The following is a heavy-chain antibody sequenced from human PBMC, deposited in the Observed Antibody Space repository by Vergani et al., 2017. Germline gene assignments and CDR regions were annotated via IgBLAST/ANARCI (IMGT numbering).Heavy chain of an antibody. CDR2: ISGSGGST. CDR1: GFTFSNYA. CDR3: AKENEKPVGATAFDY. J-gene: IGHJ4*02. Sequence: EVQLLESGGGLVQPGGSLRLSCAASGFTFSNYAMSWVRQAPGKGLERVSAISGSGGSTYYADSVKGRFPISRDNSKNTLYLQMNSLRAEDTAVYYCAKENEKPVGATAFDYWGQGTLVTVSS. V-gene: IGHV3-23*01. D-gene: IGHD1-26*01.